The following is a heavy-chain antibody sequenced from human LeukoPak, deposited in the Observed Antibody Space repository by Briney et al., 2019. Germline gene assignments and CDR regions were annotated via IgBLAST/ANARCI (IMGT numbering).Heavy chain of an antibody. J-gene: IGHJ5*02. Sequence: SETLSLTCAVYGGSFSGYYWSWIRQPPGKGLEWIGEIKHSGSTNYNPSLKSRVTISVDTSKNQFSLKLSSVTAADTAVYYCARRQLVRYWFDPWGQGTLVTVSS. CDR3: ARRQLVRYWFDP. D-gene: IGHD6-6*01. CDR1: GGSFSGYY. CDR2: IKHSGST. V-gene: IGHV4-34*01.